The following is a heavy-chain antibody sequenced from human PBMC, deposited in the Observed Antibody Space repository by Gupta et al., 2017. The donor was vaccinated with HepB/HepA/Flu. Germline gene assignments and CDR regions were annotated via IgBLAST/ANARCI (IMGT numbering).Heavy chain of an antibody. V-gene: IGHV4-34*01. CDR2: INHSGST. D-gene: IGHD6-13*01. J-gene: IGHJ5*02. Sequence: GLEWIGEINHSGSTNYNPSLKSRVTISVDTSKNQFSLKLSSVTAADTAVYYCARAATGIAAAGFYNWFDPWGQGTLVTVSS. CDR3: ARAATGIAAAGFYNWFDP.